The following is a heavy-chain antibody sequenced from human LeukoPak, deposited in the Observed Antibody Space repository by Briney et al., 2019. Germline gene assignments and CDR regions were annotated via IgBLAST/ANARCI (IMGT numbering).Heavy chain of an antibody. CDR1: GGSISSSSYY. D-gene: IGHD6-19*01. CDR2: IYYSGST. CDR3: ARHASSSDVPFDY. J-gene: IGHJ4*02. Sequence: SETLSLTCAVSGGSISSSSYYWGWIRQPPGKGLEWIGSIYYSGSTYYNPSLKSRVTISVDTSKNQFSLKLSSVTAADTAVYYCARHASSSDVPFDYWGQGTLVTVSS. V-gene: IGHV4-39*01.